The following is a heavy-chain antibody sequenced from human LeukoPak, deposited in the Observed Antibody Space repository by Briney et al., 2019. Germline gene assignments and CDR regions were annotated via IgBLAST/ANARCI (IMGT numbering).Heavy chain of an antibody. J-gene: IGHJ4*02. CDR3: AKDIGYSSSWIDY. D-gene: IGHD6-13*01. CDR2: ISGSGGST. Sequence: GGSLRLSCAASGFTFSSYAMSWVRQAPGKGLEWVSAISGSGGSTYYADSVKGRFTISRDNAKNSLYLQMNSLRAEDTALYYCAKDIGYSSSWIDYWGQGTLVAVSS. CDR1: GFTFSSYA. V-gene: IGHV3-23*01.